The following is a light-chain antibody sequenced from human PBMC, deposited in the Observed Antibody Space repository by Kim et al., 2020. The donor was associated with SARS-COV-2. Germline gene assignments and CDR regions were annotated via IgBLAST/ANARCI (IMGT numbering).Light chain of an antibody. J-gene: IGLJ2*01. CDR1: SGSIASKY. Sequence: GKTVTISCTRSSGSIASKYVKWYQQRPGSAPTTVIYEDNQRPSGVPDRFSGSIDSSSNSASLTISGLKTEDEADYYCQSYDSSNVVFGGGTQLTVL. V-gene: IGLV6-57*03. CDR2: EDN. CDR3: QSYDSSNVV.